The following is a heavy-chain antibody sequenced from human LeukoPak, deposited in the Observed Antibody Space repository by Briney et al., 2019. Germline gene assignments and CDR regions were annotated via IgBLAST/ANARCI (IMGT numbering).Heavy chain of an antibody. Sequence: PGGSLRLSCAASGFTFSSYSMNWVRQAPGKGLEWVSSISSSSSYIYYADSVKGRFTTSRDNAKNSLYLQMNSLRAEDTAVYYCARYGSGSYYYYYYYGMDVWGQGTTVTVSS. CDR2: ISSSSSYI. CDR3: ARYGSGSYYYYYYYGMDV. CDR1: GFTFSSYS. J-gene: IGHJ6*02. V-gene: IGHV3-21*01. D-gene: IGHD3-10*01.